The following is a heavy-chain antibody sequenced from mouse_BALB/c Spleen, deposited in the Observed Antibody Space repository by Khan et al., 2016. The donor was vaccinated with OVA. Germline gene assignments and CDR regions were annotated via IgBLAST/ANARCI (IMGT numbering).Heavy chain of an antibody. CDR3: ARDRIDY. J-gene: IGHJ2*01. CDR2: INPTSGYT. Sequence: LEESGAEQAKPGASVKMSCKTSGYTFSSYWMHWVKQRPGQGLEWIGYINPTSGYTEYNEKFKDKVTLSADKSSSTAYMQLTSLTSEDSAVYYCARDRIDYWGQGTTLTVSS. V-gene: IGHV1-7*01. CDR1: GYTFSSYW.